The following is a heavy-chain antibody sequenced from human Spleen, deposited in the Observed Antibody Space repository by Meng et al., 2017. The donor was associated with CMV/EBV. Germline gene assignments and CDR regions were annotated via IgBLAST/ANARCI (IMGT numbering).Heavy chain of an antibody. CDR2: IYWNDDK. V-gene: IGHV2-5*01. CDR3: AHSRTYYDILTGYYAGNWFDP. J-gene: IGHJ5*02. Sequence: SGPTLVKPTQTLTLTCTFSGFSLSTTGVAVGWIRQPPGKALEWLALIYWNDDKRYSPSLKSRLTITKDTSKNQVVLTMTNMDPVDTATYYCAHSRTYYDILTGYYAGNWFDPWGQGTLVTVSS. D-gene: IGHD3-9*01. CDR1: GFSLSTTGVA.